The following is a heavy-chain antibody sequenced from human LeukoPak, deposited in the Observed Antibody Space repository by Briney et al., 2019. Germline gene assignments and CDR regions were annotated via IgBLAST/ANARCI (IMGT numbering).Heavy chain of an antibody. Sequence: PGGSLRLSCAASGFTFSGYAMSWVRQAPGKGLEWVSAISGSGGSTYYADSVKGRFTISRDNSKNTLYLQMNSLRAEDTAVYYCATHRHSSSWYAEPDLVNWGQGTLVTVSS. D-gene: IGHD6-13*01. V-gene: IGHV3-23*01. CDR2: ISGSGGST. CDR3: ATHRHSSSWYAEPDLVN. CDR1: GFTFSGYA. J-gene: IGHJ4*02.